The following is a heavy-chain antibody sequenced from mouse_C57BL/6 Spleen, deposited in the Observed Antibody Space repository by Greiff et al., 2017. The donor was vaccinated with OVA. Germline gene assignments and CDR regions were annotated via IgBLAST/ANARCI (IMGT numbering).Heavy chain of an antibody. J-gene: IGHJ3*01. CDR2: INPNNGGT. D-gene: IGHD2-3*01. V-gene: IGHV1-26*01. CDR1: GYTFTDYY. Sequence: EVKLQQSGPELVKPGASVKISCKASGYTFTDYYMNWVKQSHGKSLEWIGDINPNNGGTSYNQKFKGKATLTVDKSSSTAYMELRSLTSEDSAVYYCARSVYDGYFFAYWGQGTLVTVSA. CDR3: ARSVYDGYFFAY.